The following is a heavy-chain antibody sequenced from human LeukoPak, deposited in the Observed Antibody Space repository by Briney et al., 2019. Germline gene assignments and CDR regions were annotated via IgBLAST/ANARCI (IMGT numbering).Heavy chain of an antibody. D-gene: IGHD3-22*01. J-gene: IGHJ4*02. CDR2: ISAYNGNT. CDR3: ARDRTIYYDSSGSSH. Sequence: GASVKVSCKASGYTFTSYGISWVRQAPGQGLEWMGWISAYNGNTNYAQKIQGRVTMTTDTSTSTAYMELRSLRSDDTAVYYCARDRTIYYDSSGSSHWGQGTLVTVSS. CDR1: GYTFTSYG. V-gene: IGHV1-18*01.